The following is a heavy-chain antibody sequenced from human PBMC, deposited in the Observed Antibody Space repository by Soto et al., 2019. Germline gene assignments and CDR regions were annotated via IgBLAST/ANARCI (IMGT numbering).Heavy chain of an antibody. Sequence: PSETLSLTCTVSGGCMSGYFWSWVRQPPGKGPEWIACIHYTGGTYYNPSLKSRVTISVDTSKDQFSVNLRSVTAADTAIYYCARSPLNYWGQGTLVTVSS. CDR1: GGCMSGYF. V-gene: IGHV4-59*08. J-gene: IGHJ4*02. CDR2: IHYTGGT. CDR3: ARSPLNY.